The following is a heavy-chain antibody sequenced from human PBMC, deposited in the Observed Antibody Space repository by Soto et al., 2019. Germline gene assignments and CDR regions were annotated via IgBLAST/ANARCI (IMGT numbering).Heavy chain of an antibody. Sequence: SETLSLTCTVSGGSISSYYWSWIRQPPGKGLEWIGYIYYSGSTNYNPSLKSRVTISVDTSKNQFSLKLSSVTAADTAVYYCARDNYGSGWYLSWFDPWGQGTLVTVPS. J-gene: IGHJ5*02. V-gene: IGHV4-59*01. D-gene: IGHD6-19*01. CDR2: IYYSGST. CDR1: GGSISSYY. CDR3: ARDNYGSGWYLSWFDP.